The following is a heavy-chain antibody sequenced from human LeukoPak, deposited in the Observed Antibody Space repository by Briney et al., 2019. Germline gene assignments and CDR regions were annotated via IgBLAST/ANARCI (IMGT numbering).Heavy chain of an antibody. CDR1: GGSISSYY. Sequence: PSETLSLTCTVSGGSISSYYWSWIRQPPGKGLEWIGYSSYSGNTNYNPPLKSRVTLLVDTSKNQFSLNLFSVTAADTAVYYCARGTDYGDSWGQGTLVTVSS. V-gene: IGHV4-59*01. CDR3: ARGTDYGDS. J-gene: IGHJ4*02. D-gene: IGHD2-2*01. CDR2: SSYSGNT.